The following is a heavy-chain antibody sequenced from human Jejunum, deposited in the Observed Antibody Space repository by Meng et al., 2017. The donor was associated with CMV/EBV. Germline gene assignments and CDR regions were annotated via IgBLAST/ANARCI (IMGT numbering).Heavy chain of an antibody. CDR2: INPNSGGT. V-gene: IGHV1-2*02. D-gene: IGHD6-19*01. CDR3: TRRGAVAGTLDY. Sequence: SCKASGYTFSGYYIHWVRQAPGQGLEWIGWINPNSGGTNFAEKFQGRVTLTRDTSITTYYMELSSLTFDDTAVYYCTRRGAVAGTLDYWGQGTLVTVSS. J-gene: IGHJ4*02. CDR1: GYTFSGYY.